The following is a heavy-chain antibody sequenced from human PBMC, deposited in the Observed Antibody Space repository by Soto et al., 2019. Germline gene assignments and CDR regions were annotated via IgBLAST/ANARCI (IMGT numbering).Heavy chain of an antibody. CDR2: IIPIFGTA. CDR1: GGTFSSYA. V-gene: IGHV1-69*01. D-gene: IGHD6-19*01. CDR3: ARVQGLPSIAVAGPLAG. Sequence: QVQLVQSGAEVKKPGSSVKVSCKASGGTFSSYAISWVRQAPGQGLEWMGGIIPIFGTANYAQKVQGRVTITADESTSTAYMELSSLRSEDTAVYYCARVQGLPSIAVAGPLAGWGQGTLVTVSS. J-gene: IGHJ4*02.